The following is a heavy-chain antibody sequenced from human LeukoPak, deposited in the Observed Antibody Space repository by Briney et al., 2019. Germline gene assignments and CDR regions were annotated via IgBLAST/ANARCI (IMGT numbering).Heavy chain of an antibody. CDR3: AREIRDRERVVGATPPAFDI. D-gene: IGHD1-26*01. CDR2: ISSSGSTI. J-gene: IGHJ3*02. V-gene: IGHV3-48*03. Sequence: PGGSLRLSCAASGFTFSSYEMNWVRQAPAKGREWVSYISSSGSTIYYADSVKGRLPISRDNAKNSLYMQMNSLRAEDTAVYYCAREIRDRERVVGATPPAFDIWGQGTMATVSS. CDR1: GFTFSSYE.